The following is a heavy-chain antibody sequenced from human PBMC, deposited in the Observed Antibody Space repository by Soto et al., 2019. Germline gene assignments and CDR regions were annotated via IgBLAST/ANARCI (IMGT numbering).Heavy chain of an antibody. CDR3: AKSSTYYDILTGYYTYFDC. J-gene: IGHJ4*02. D-gene: IGHD3-9*01. CDR2: ISYDGSNK. V-gene: IGHV3-30*18. Sequence: GGSLRLSCAASGFTFSSYGMHWVRQAPGKGLEWVAVISYDGSNKYYADSVKGRFTISRDNSKNTLYLQMNSLRAEDTAVYYCAKSSTYYDILTGYYTYFDCWGQGTLVTVSS. CDR1: GFTFSSYG.